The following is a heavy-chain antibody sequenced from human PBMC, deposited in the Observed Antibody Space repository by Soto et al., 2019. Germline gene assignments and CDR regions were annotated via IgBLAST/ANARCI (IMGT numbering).Heavy chain of an antibody. CDR1: GFTFSSYG. CDR3: ARDTMVLWFGGIDY. J-gene: IGHJ4*02. CDR2: IWYDGSNK. D-gene: IGHD3-10*01. V-gene: IGHV3-33*01. Sequence: QVQLVESGGGVVQPGRSLRLSCAASGFTFSSYGMHWVHQAPGKGLEWVAVIWYDGSNKYYADSVKGRFTISRDNSKNTLYLQMNSLRAEDTAVYYCARDTMVLWFGGIDYWGQGTLVTVSS.